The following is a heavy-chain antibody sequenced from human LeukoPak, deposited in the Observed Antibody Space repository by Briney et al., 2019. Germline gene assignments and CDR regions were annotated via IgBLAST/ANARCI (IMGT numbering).Heavy chain of an antibody. V-gene: IGHV3-53*01. CDR3: CYGSGRTPFDY. Sequence: GGSLRLSCAASGFTVSSNYMSWVRQAPGKGLEWVSVIYSGGSTYYADSVKGRFTISRDNSKNTLYLQMNSLRAEDTAVYYCCYGSGRTPFDYWGQGTLVTVSS. J-gene: IGHJ4*02. CDR2: IYSGGST. D-gene: IGHD3-10*01. CDR1: GFTVSSNY.